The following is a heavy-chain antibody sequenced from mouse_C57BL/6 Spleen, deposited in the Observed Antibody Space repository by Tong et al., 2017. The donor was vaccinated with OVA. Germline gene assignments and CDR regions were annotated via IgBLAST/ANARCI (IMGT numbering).Heavy chain of an antibody. V-gene: IGHV1-7*01. CDR3: TRSEEDWYFDV. CDR1: GYTFTSYW. J-gene: IGHJ1*01. CDR2: INPSTGYT. Sequence: VQLQQSGDDLVKPGASVKMSCKASGYTFTSYWMHWVKQRPGQGLEWIGYINPSTGYTEYNQKFKDKATLTADKSCSEAYMQLSSPTSEDSAVYYCTRSEEDWYFDVWGAGTTVTASS.